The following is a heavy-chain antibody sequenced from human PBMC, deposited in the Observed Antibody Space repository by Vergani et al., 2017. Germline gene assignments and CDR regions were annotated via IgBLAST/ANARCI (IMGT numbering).Heavy chain of an antibody. D-gene: IGHD1-26*01. Sequence: QVQLQQLGAGLLKPSETLSLTCAVSGWSFRGYYWSWIRQPPGKGLEWIGEITHSGSTNYNPSLKSRVTISVDTSKNQFSLKLSSVTAADTAVYYCAGGGLRSTPVYYMDVWGKGTTVTVSS. CDR1: GWSFRGYY. J-gene: IGHJ6*03. V-gene: IGHV4-34*01. CDR3: AGGGLRSTPVYYMDV. CDR2: ITHSGST.